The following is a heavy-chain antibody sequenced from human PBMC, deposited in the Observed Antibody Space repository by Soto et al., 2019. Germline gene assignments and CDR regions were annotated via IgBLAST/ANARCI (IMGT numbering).Heavy chain of an antibody. J-gene: IGHJ4*02. CDR2: IVVGSGNT. CDR3: AALPCGGDCYYFDY. V-gene: IGHV1-58*01. D-gene: IGHD2-21*02. Sequence: SVKVSCKASGFTFTSSAVQWVRQARGQRLEWIGWIVVGSGNTNYAQKFQERVTITRDMSTSTAYMELSSLRSEDTAVYYCAALPCGGDCYYFDYSGQGTLVTVSS. CDR1: GFTFTSSA.